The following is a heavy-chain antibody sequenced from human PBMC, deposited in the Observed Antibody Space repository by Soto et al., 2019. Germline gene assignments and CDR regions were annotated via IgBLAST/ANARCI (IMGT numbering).Heavy chain of an antibody. CDR1: GFTVSSNY. J-gene: IGHJ4*02. D-gene: IGHD5-12*01. CDR3: ARDPGYSGYDR. Sequence: VGSLRLSCAASGFTVSSNYMSWVRQAPGKGLEWVSVIYSGGSTYYADSVKGRFTISRDNSKNTLYLQMNSLRAEDTAVYYCARDPGYSGYDRWGQGTLVTVSS. V-gene: IGHV3-53*01. CDR2: IYSGGST.